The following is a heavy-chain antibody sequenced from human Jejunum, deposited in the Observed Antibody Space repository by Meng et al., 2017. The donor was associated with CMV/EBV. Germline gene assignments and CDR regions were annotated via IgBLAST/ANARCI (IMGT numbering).Heavy chain of an antibody. V-gene: IGHV6-1*01. J-gene: IGHJ4*02. CDR2: TYYRSKWYS. CDR3: ARGEDSSLDY. Sequence: QWQPSGHGLVKPSQTLPLTRAISGDSVSSNTVSWNWIRLSPSRGLEWLGRTYYRSKWYSEYTVSVRSRISITPDTSKNQFSLQLTSVTPDDTAVYYCARGEDSSLDYWGQGTLVTVSS. CDR1: GDSVSSNTVS. D-gene: IGHD6-13*01.